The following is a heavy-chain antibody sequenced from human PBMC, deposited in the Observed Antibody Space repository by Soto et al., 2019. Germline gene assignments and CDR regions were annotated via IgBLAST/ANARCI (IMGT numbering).Heavy chain of an antibody. Sequence: ASVKVSCKASGGTFSSYAISWVRQAPGQGLEWMGGIIPIFGTANYAQKFQGRVTITADESTSTAYMELSSLRSEDTAVYYCARDPANRDYGDYWGQGTLVTVSS. CDR1: GGTFSSYA. J-gene: IGHJ4*02. CDR3: ARDPANRDYGDY. V-gene: IGHV1-69*13. CDR2: IIPIFGTA.